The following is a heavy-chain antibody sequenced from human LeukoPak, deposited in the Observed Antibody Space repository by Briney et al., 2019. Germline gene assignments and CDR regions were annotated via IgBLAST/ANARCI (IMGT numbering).Heavy chain of an antibody. D-gene: IGHD2-21*02. CDR3: ARDQVTSGGGLDY. CDR1: GFSISNHF. J-gene: IGHJ4*02. V-gene: IGHV3-53*01. Sequence: GGSLRHSCAASGFSISNHFMTWVRQAPEKGLEWVSVIYTGGITHYADYVAGRFTISRDISKNTLCLQMNNLRVEDTAVYYCARDQVTSGGGLDYWGQGTLVTVSS. CDR2: IYTGGIT.